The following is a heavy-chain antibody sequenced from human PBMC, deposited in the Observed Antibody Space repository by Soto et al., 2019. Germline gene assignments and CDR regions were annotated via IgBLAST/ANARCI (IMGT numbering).Heavy chain of an antibody. V-gene: IGHV4-34*01. J-gene: IGHJ6*02. CDR1: GGSFSGYY. D-gene: IGHD6-19*01. CDR2: INHSGST. Sequence: QVQLQQWGAGLLKPSETLSLTCAVYGGSFSGYYWSWIRQPPGKGLEWIGEINHSGSTNYNPSLKSRVTISVDTSKNQFSLKLSSVTAADTAVYYCARSAGPRTYSSGWYSYYGMDVWGQGTTFTVSS. CDR3: ARSAGPRTYSSGWYSYYGMDV.